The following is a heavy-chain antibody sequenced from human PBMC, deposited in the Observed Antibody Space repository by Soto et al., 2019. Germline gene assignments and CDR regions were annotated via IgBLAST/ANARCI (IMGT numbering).Heavy chain of an antibody. Sequence: QFQLVHSGAELKTHGSSVTFSCQASGGTFSNYAISWVRQAPGQGLEWMGKIIPIFGTTNYAQNFRGRVTITADEYTTTAYMELSSLRSDDTALYYCARELPPAPGSFREDALYIWGQGTMITVSS. CDR3: ARELPPAPGSFREDALYI. J-gene: IGHJ3*02. D-gene: IGHD6-13*01. CDR2: IIPIFGTT. V-gene: IGHV1-69*15. CDR1: GGTFSNYA.